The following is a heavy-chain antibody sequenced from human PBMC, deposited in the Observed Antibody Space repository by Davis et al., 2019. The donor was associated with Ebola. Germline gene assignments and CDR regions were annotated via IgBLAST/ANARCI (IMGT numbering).Heavy chain of an antibody. D-gene: IGHD1-1*01. CDR3: ARAQFPTTSDH. CDR1: GGTFSSYA. Sequence: SVKVSCKASGGTFSSYAISWVRQAPGQGLEWMGGIIPIFGTANYAQKLQGRVIMTSDTATTTAYMEVGSLRSDDTAVYYCARAQFPTTSDHWGQGTLVTVSS. J-gene: IGHJ4*02. V-gene: IGHV1-69*06. CDR2: IIPIFGTA.